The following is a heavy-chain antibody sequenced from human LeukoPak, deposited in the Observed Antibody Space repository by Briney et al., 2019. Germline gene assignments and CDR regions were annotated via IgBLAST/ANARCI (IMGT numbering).Heavy chain of an antibody. D-gene: IGHD3-10*01. CDR2: ISYDGGNK. Sequence: PGGSLRLSCAASGFTFSGYAMHWVRQAPGKGLEWVAVISYDGGNKYYADSVKGRFTISRDNSKNTLYLQMNSLRPEDTAVYYCARDSSMLRGPLVIYYFDFWGQGTLVTVSS. CDR1: GFTFSGYA. CDR3: ARDSSMLRGPLVIYYFDF. V-gene: IGHV3-30*04. J-gene: IGHJ4*02.